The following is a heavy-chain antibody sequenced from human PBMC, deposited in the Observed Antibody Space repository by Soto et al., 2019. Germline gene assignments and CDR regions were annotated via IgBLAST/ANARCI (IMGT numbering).Heavy chain of an antibody. V-gene: IGHV5-51*01. Sequence: PGESLKISCKGSVYSFTCYWIGWVRQMPGKCLEWMGIIYPGDSDTXXSPSFQGXXTISAYKSISPXYLHLXTLKASDTAMYYCARLNHRGCYWRQGTLVTVSS. D-gene: IGHD3-22*01. CDR2: IYPGDSDT. CDR1: VYSFTCYW. CDR3: ARLNHRGCY. J-gene: IGHJ4*02.